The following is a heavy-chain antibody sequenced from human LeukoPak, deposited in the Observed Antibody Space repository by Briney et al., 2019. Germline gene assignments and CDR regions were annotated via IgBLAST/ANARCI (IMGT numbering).Heavy chain of an antibody. J-gene: IGHJ6*02. CDR3: ARLKSASGEGYYFYYGLDL. CDR2: IYYSGST. V-gene: IGHV4-59*01. Sequence: SETPSLTCTVSGGSISSYYWSWIRQPPGKGLEWIGYIYYSGSTNYNPSLKSRVTISVDTSKNQFSLKLSSVTAADTAVYYCARLKSASGEGYYFYYGLDLWGQGTTVTVSS. D-gene: IGHD2-21*01. CDR1: GGSISSYY.